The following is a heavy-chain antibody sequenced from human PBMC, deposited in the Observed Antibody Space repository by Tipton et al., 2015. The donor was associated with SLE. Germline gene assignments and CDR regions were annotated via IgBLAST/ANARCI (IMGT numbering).Heavy chain of an antibody. J-gene: IGHJ4*01. Sequence: QSGAEVKTPGESLKISCKGAGYTFTNYWIGWVRQMPGKGLEWMGIIYPGDSDTRYSPSFQGQVTISADKSISTAYLQWSSLKASDTAMYYCSRRFSDSSGYKYFFDYWGQGTLVTVSS. D-gene: IGHD3-22*01. CDR1: GYTFTNYW. CDR3: SRRFSDSSGYKYFFDY. CDR2: IYPGDSDT. V-gene: IGHV5-51*01.